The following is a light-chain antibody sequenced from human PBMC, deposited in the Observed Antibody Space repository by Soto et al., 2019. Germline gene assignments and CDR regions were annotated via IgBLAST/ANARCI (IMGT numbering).Light chain of an antibody. V-gene: IGKV3-20*01. CDR3: QQFGNSPTT. Sequence: EIVLTQSPGTLSLSPGERATLSCRASQSVSDNYLAWYQHKPGQAPRLLISDASNRATDIPVMFSGSGSGTDFTLTISRLEPEDFAVYYCQQFGNSPTTFGQGTRLEIK. J-gene: IGKJ5*01. CDR2: DAS. CDR1: QSVSDNY.